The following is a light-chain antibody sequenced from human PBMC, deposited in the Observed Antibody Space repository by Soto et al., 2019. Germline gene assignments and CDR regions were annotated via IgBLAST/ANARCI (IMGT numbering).Light chain of an antibody. CDR1: QSVSNN. CDR2: GAS. J-gene: IGKJ1*01. Sequence: EIVMTQSPATLSVSPGERATLSCRASQSVSNNLAWYQQKPGQAPRLLMYGASTRATGIPARFSGSGSGTEFTLTISSLQSPDFAVYFCQQYNNWARTFGQGTKVEVK. CDR3: QQYNNWART. V-gene: IGKV3-15*01.